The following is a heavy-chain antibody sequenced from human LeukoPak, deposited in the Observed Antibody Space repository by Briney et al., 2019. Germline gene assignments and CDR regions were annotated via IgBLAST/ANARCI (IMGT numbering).Heavy chain of an antibody. J-gene: IGHJ4*02. Sequence: PSETLSLTCTVSGGSITSYYWSWIRQPPGKGLEWIGHIYYSGRTNYNPSLKSRVAISIDTSKNQFSLKLSSVTAADTAVYYCAAEVAVAGFSDYWGQGTLVTVSS. CDR2: IYYSGRT. V-gene: IGHV4-59*01. CDR1: GGSITSYY. D-gene: IGHD6-19*01. CDR3: AAEVAVAGFSDY.